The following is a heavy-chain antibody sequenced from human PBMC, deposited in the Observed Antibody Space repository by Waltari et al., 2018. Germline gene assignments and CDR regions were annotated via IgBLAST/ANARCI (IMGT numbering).Heavy chain of an antibody. CDR3: ARAYCGGDCPRGYFDY. Sequence: VQLLESGGGLVQPGGSLRLSCAASGFTFSSYAMSWIRQPPGKGLEWIGSIYYSGGSYYNPSLKSLVTISVDTSKNQFSLKLSSVTAAYTAVYYCARAYCGGDCPRGYFDYWGQGTLVTVSS. CDR2: IYYSGGS. V-gene: IGHV4-38-2*01. J-gene: IGHJ4*02. D-gene: IGHD2-21*02. CDR1: GFTFSSYA.